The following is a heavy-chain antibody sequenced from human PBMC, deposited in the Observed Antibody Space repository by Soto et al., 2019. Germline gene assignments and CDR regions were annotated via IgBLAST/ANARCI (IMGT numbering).Heavy chain of an antibody. CDR3: ASNGEGLVPAARVYYYGMDV. Sequence: GASVKVSCKASGYTFTSYYMHWVRQAPGQGLECMGIINPSGGSTSYAQKFQGRVTMTRDTSTSTVYMELSSLRSEDTAVYYCASNGEGLVPAARVYYYGMDVWGQGTTVTVSS. CDR2: INPSGGST. D-gene: IGHD2-2*01. CDR1: GYTFTSYY. V-gene: IGHV1-46*01. J-gene: IGHJ6*01.